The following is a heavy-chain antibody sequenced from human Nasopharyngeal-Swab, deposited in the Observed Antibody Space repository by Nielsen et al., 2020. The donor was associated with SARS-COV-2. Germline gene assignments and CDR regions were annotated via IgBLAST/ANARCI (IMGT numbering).Heavy chain of an antibody. CDR3: ARGGAEYYGFWSGYYVFDY. J-gene: IGHJ4*02. Sequence: WIRQPPGKGLEWIGYIYYSGSTNYNPSLKSRVTISVDTSKNQFSLKLSSVTAADTAVYYCARGGAEYYGFWSGYYVFDYWGQGTLVTVSS. V-gene: IGHV4-59*01. D-gene: IGHD3-3*01. CDR2: IYYSGST.